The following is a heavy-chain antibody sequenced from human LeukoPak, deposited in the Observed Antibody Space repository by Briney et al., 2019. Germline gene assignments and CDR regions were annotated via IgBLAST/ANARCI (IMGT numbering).Heavy chain of an antibody. D-gene: IGHD3-10*01. Sequence: GGFLRLSCAASGFTFSSYAMSWVRQAPGKGLEWVSAISGSGGSTYYADSVKGRFTISRGNSKNTLYLQMNSLRAEDTAVYYCAKSKYGSGSYYYYYYGMDVWGQGTAVTVSS. CDR2: ISGSGGST. J-gene: IGHJ6*02. CDR3: AKSKYGSGSYYYYYYGMDV. CDR1: GFTFSSYA. V-gene: IGHV3-23*01.